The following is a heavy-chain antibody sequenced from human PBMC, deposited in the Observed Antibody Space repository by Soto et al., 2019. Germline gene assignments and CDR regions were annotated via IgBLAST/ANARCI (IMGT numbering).Heavy chain of an antibody. D-gene: IGHD2-2*01. J-gene: IGHJ6*02. Sequence: HVQLVQSGAEVKKPGSSVKVSCKASGDTFSNYAISWVRQAPGQGLEWMGGIIPIFRTTDYAQNFQGRVTITADESTSTAYMGLSSLRSEDTAVYFCARDMIPAAPAYKYYAMDVWGQGTPVTVSS. CDR2: IIPIFRTT. V-gene: IGHV1-69*01. CDR1: GDTFSNYA. CDR3: ARDMIPAAPAYKYYAMDV.